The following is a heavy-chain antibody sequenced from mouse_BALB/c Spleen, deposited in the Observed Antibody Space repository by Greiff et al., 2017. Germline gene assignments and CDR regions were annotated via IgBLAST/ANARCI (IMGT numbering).Heavy chain of an antibody. CDR2: IDPANGNT. Sequence: VQLQQSGAELVKPGASVKLSCTASGFNIKDTYMHWVKQRPEQGLEWIGRIDPANGNTKYDPKFQGKATITADTSSNTAYLQLSSLTSEDTAVYYCARGAYYDYDGFAYWGQGTLVTVSA. CDR1: GFNIKDTY. V-gene: IGHV14-3*02. J-gene: IGHJ3*01. CDR3: ARGAYYDYDGFAY. D-gene: IGHD2-4*01.